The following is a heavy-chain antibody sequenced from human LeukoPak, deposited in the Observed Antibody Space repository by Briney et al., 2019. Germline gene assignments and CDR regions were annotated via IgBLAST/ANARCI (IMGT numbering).Heavy chain of an antibody. CDR1: GGSISSGDYY. J-gene: IGHJ1*01. D-gene: IGHD2-2*01. V-gene: IGHV4-30-4*01. CDR3: ARGFPNRRYCSSTSCQKYFQH. Sequence: SQTLSLTCTVSGGSISSGDYYWSWIRQPPGKGLEWIGYIYYSGSTYYNPSLKSRVTISVDTSKNQFSLKLSSVTAADTAVYYCARGFPNRRYCSSTSCQKYFQHWGQGTLVTVSS. CDR2: IYYSGST.